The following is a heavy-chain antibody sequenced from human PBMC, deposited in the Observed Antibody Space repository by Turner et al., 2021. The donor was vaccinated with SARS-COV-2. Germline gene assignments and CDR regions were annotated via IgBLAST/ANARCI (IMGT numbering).Heavy chain of an antibody. V-gene: IGHV4-39*01. CDR3: ARLLNPGSYYYYYYGMDV. CDR2: IYYSGST. J-gene: IGHJ6*02. Sequence: QLHLQESGPGLVKPSETLSLTCTVSGCSISSSNYYWGWIRQPPWKGLEWIGSIYYSGSTYYNPSLKSRVTISVDTSKNQFSLKLSSVTAADTAVYYCARLLNPGSYYYYYYGMDVWGQGTTVTVSS. D-gene: IGHD3-10*01. CDR1: GCSISSSNYY.